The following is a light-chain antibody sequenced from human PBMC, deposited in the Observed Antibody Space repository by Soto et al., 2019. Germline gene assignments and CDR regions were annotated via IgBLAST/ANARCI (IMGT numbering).Light chain of an antibody. V-gene: IGKV1-33*01. CDR3: QQYDNLPLT. CDR2: DAS. CDR1: QDISNY. Sequence: DIRMTQSPSSLSASVGDRVTITCQASQDISNYLNWYQQKPGKAPKLLIYDASSLETGVPSRFSGSGSGTDFTFTISSRQPEDIATYYWQQYDNLPLTFGGGTKVEIK. J-gene: IGKJ4*02.